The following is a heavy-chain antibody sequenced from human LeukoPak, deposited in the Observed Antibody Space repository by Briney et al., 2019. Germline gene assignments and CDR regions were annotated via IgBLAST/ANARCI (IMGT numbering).Heavy chain of an antibody. D-gene: IGHD3-3*01. CDR3: ARGVRYYYYYYYMDV. CDR2: MNPNSGNT. CDR1: GYTFTSCD. J-gene: IGHJ6*03. V-gene: IGHV1-8*03. Sequence: ASVKVSCKASGYTFTSCDINWVRQATGQGLEWMGWMNPNSGNTGYAQKFQGRVTITRNTSISTAYMELSSLRSEDTAVYYCARGVRYYYYYYYMDVWGKGTTVTVSS.